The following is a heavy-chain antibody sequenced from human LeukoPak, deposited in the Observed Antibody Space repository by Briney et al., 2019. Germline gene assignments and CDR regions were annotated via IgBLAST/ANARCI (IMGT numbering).Heavy chain of an antibody. CDR3: ARASKPWLQLT. V-gene: IGHV3-7*03. CDR2: IKEDGSEX. D-gene: IGHD5-24*01. Sequence: PGGSLRLSCAAXGXXFSXYWXXXVXXXXXXXXXXXGNIKEDGSEXRXAXSVRGRFTISXDNAQTSIYLQMSSLRAEDTAVYYCARASKPWLQLTWGQGTLVTVSS. J-gene: IGHJ5*02. CDR1: GXXFSXYW.